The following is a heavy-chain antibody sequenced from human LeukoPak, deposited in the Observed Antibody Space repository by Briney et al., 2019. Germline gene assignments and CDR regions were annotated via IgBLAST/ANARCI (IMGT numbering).Heavy chain of an antibody. CDR2: ISSSSSYI. CDR3: AKPADEHFDY. Sequence: PGGSLRLSCAASGFTFSSYSMNWVRQAPGKGLEWVSSISSSSSYIYYADSVKGRFTISKDNSRNTVYLQMNSLKVEDTATYYCAKPADEHFDYWGQGTLVTVSS. CDR1: GFTFSSYS. V-gene: IGHV3-21*01. J-gene: IGHJ4*02.